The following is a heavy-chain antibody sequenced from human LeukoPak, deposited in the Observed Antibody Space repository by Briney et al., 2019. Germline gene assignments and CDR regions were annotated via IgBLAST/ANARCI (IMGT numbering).Heavy chain of an antibody. CDR3: ARARYYYDSSGYYYWYFDL. CDR2: IYYSGST. V-gene: IGHV4-31*03. CDR1: GGSISSGGYY. D-gene: IGHD3-22*01. Sequence: SETLSLTCTVSGGSISSGGYYWSWIRQHPGKGLEWIGYIYYSGSTYYNPSLKSRVTISVDRSKNQFSLKLSSVTAADTAVYYCARARYYYDSSGYYYWYFDLWGRGTLVTVSS. J-gene: IGHJ2*01.